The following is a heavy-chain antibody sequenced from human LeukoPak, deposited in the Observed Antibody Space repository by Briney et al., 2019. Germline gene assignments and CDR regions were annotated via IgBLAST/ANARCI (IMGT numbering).Heavy chain of an antibody. CDR3: AKDISSGWPYCFDY. D-gene: IGHD6-19*01. V-gene: IGHV1-2*02. J-gene: IGHJ4*02. Sequence: SVKVSCKASGYTFTGYYMHWVRQAPGQGLEWMGWINPNSGGTNYAQNFQGRVTMTRDTSISTASMELSRLRSDDTAVYYCAKDISSGWPYCFDYWGQGTLVTVSS. CDR1: GYTFTGYY. CDR2: INPNSGGT.